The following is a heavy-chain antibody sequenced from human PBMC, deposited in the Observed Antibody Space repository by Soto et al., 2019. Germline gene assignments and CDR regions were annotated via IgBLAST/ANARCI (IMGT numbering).Heavy chain of an antibody. CDR2: INHSGST. CDR1: GGSFSGYY. CDR3: ARRTGSGWFFDS. D-gene: IGHD6-19*01. V-gene: IGHV4-34*01. Sequence: QVPLQQWGAGLLRPSETLSLTCAVNGGSFSGYYWSWIRQSPGKGLEWIGEINHSGSTNYNPSLKSRXXIXVXXSKNQCSLKLRSVTAADTAVYYCARRTGSGWFFDSWGQGTLVTVSS. J-gene: IGHJ4*02.